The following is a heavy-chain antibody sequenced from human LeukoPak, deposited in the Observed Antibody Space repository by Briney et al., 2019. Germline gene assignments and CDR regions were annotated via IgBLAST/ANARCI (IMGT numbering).Heavy chain of an antibody. CDR3: AKTGYCSGGNCLYFDN. D-gene: IGHD2-15*01. CDR2: INWNGGST. J-gene: IGHJ4*02. V-gene: IGHV3-20*04. CDR1: GFTFDDYG. Sequence: GGSLRLSCAASGFTFDDYGMSWVRQAPGKGLEWVSGINWNGGSTVYADSVKGRFTISRDNAKNSLYLQMNSLRAEDTALYYCAKTGYCSGGNCLYFDNWGQGTLVTVSS.